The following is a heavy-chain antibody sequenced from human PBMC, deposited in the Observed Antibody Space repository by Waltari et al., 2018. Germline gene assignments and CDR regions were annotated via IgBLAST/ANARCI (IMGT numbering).Heavy chain of an antibody. CDR1: GFTFSDAW. CDR3: SRDLWRPGIFFSGDLP. V-gene: IGHV3-15*02. D-gene: IGHD3-10*01. J-gene: IGHJ5*02. Sequence: EVQLVESGGALIKPGGSLRLSCTTSGFTFSDAWMTLVRQAPGKGLGWVGHIKSKTDGGTTDYAAPMKGRFTISRDDSKETLYLQMTGLKTEDTAVYYCSRDLWRPGIFFSGDLPWGQGTLVSVSS. CDR2: IKSKTDGGTT.